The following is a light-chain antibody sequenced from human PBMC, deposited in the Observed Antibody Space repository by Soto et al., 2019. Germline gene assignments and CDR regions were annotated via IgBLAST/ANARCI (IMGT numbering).Light chain of an antibody. CDR2: EDN. V-gene: IGLV6-57*03. CDR1: SGSIASNY. J-gene: IGLJ2*01. Sequence: NFMLTQPHSVSESPGKTVTISCTRSSGSIASNYVQWYQQRPGSAPTTVIYEDNQRPSGVPDRLSGSIDSSSNSASLTISGLKTEDEADYYCQSYDSSTLVFGGGTKLTVL. CDR3: QSYDSSTLV.